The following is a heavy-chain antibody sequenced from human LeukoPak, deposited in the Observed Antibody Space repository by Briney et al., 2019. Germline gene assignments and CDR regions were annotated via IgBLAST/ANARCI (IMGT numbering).Heavy chain of an antibody. J-gene: IGHJ4*02. CDR3: ARGPRISLVRGALELDY. CDR1: GGSISSSSYY. V-gene: IGHV4-39*07. Sequence: SETLSLTCTVSGGSISSSSYYWAWIRQPPGKGLEWIGSKHYSGNTYHNPSLKSRVTISVDTSKNHFSLKLNSVTAADTAVYYCARGPRISLVRGALELDYWGQGTLVTVSS. CDR2: KHYSGNT. D-gene: IGHD3-10*01.